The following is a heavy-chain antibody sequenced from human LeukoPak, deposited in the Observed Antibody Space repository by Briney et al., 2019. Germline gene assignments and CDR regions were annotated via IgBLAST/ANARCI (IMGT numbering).Heavy chain of an antibody. CDR1: GGSFSGYY. D-gene: IGHD2-15*01. V-gene: IGHV4-34*01. CDR2: INHGGST. J-gene: IGHJ5*02. Sequence: SETLSLTCAVYGGSFSGYYWSWIRQPPGKGLEWIGEINHGGSTNYNPSLKSRVTISVDTSKNQFSLKLSSVTAADMAVYYCARAMMVGGSGRRGFDPWGQGTLVTVSS. CDR3: ARAMMVGGSGRRGFDP.